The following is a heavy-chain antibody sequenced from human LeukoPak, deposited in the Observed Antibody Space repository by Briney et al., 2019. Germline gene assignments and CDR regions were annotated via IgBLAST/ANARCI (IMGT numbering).Heavy chain of an antibody. V-gene: IGHV3-30-3*01. CDR1: GFTFSSYA. D-gene: IGHD4-17*01. CDR3: ARGVATVTTGRSSYNWFDP. CDR2: ISYDGSNK. Sequence: QPGRSLRLSCAASGFTFSSYAMHWVRQAPGKGLEWVAVISYDGSNKYYADSVKGRFTISRDNSKNALYLQMNSLRAEDTAVYYCARGVATVTTGRSSYNWFDPWGQGTLVTVSS. J-gene: IGHJ5*02.